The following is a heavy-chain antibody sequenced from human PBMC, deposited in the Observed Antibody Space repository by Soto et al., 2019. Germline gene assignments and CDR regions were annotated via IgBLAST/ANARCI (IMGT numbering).Heavy chain of an antibody. V-gene: IGHV3-30*03. Sequence: GGSLRLSCAASGFTFSSYGMYWVRQAPGKGLEWVAAISYDGSNNYHADSVKGRFTISRDNSKNTLYLQLNSLRTEDTAVYYCARRGAGLGYRGQGTLVTVSS. CDR1: GFTFSSYG. J-gene: IGHJ4*02. CDR2: ISYDGSNN. D-gene: IGHD6-19*01. CDR3: ARRGAGLGY.